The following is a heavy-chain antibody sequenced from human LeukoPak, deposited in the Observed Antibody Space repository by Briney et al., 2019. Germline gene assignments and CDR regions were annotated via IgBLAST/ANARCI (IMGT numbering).Heavy chain of an antibody. D-gene: IGHD5-18*01. CDR2: IYYSGST. CDR1: GGSISSSSYY. Sequence: PSETLSLTCTVSGGSISSSSYYWGWIRQPPGKGLEWIGSIYYSGSTYYNPSLKSRVTISVDTSKNQFSLKLSSVTAADTAVYYCCAGYSYPAYDYWGQGTLVTVPS. CDR3: CAGYSYPAYDY. J-gene: IGHJ4*02. V-gene: IGHV4-39*01.